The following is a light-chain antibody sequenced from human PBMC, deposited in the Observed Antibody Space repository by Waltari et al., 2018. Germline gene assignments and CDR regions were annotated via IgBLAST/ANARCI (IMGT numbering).Light chain of an antibody. J-gene: IGLJ2*01. CDR3: NSRDSSGNHHVV. Sequence: SSELTQDPAVSVALGQTVRITCQGDSRRSYYASWYQQKPGQAPVLVIYGKNNRPSGIPDRVSGSSSGNTASLTITGAQAEDEADYYCNSRDSSGNHHVVFGGGTKLTVL. V-gene: IGLV3-19*01. CDR1: SRRSYY. CDR2: GKN.